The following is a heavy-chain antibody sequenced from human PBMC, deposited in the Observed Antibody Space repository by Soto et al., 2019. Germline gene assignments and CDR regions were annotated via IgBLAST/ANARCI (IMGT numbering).Heavy chain of an antibody. CDR1: GYTFTSYG. CDR2: ISAYNGNT. Sequence: GASVKVSCKASGYTFTSYGISWVRQAPGQGLEWMGWISAYNGNTNYAQKLQGRVTMTTDTSTSTAYMELRSLRSDDTAVYYCASHRRENYYYYYMDVWGKGTTVTVSS. V-gene: IGHV1-18*01. J-gene: IGHJ6*03. CDR3: ASHRRENYYYYYMDV.